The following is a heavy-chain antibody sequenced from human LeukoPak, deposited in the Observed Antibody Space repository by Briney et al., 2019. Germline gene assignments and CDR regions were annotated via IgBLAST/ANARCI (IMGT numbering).Heavy chain of an antibody. CDR3: TTDYRIQLWLPDFDY. V-gene: IGHV3-15*01. D-gene: IGHD5-18*01. CDR1: GFTFSNAW. CDR2: IKIKTDGGTR. Sequence: PGGSLRLSCAASGFTFSNAWMSWVRQSPAKGLGWVGRIKIKTDGGTRDYAAPVKGIFTISRDDSTTTMYLQMNRLTTEDTAVYYCTTDYRIQLWLPDFDYWGQGPLVTVSS. J-gene: IGHJ4*02.